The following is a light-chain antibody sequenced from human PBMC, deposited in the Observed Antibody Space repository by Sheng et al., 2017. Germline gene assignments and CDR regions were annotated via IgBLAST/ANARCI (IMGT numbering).Light chain of an antibody. V-gene: IGLV2-14*01. CDR1: SSDVGGYDY. J-gene: IGLJ3*02. CDR2: DVS. CDR3: SSYTSSSTPRV. Sequence: QSALTQPASVSGSPGQSITISCTGTSSDVGGYDYVSWYQQHPGKAPKLMIYDVSNRPSGVSNRFSGSKSGNTASLTISGLQAEDEADYYCSSYTSSSTPRVFGRRDQADRP.